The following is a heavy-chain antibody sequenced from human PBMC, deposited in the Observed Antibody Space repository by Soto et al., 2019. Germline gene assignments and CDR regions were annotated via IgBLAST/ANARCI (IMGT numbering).Heavy chain of an antibody. CDR3: ARDQGRRIQLWTDLGGFDY. V-gene: IGHV3-30-3*01. J-gene: IGHJ4*02. CDR2: ISYDGSNK. Sequence: PGGSLRLSCAASGFTFSSYAMHWVRQAPGKGLEWVAVISYDGSNKYYADSVKGRFTISRDNSKNTLYLQMNSLRSEDTAVYYCARDQGRRIQLWTDLGGFDYWGQGTLVTVSS. CDR1: GFTFSSYA. D-gene: IGHD5-18*01.